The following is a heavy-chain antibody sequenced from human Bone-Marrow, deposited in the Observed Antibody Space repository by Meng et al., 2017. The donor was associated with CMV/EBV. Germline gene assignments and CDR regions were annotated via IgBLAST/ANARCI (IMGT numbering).Heavy chain of an antibody. CDR2: ISAYNGNT. Sequence: ASVKVSCKASGYTFTGYYMHWVRQAPGQGLEWMGWISAYNGNTNYAQKLQGRATMTTDTSTSTVYMELRSVRSDDTAVYFCARVPTVGNFWCGPAHWFDSWGQGTPVTVSS. J-gene: IGHJ5*01. CDR3: ARVPTVGNFWCGPAHWFDS. CDR1: GYTFTGYY. V-gene: IGHV1-18*04. D-gene: IGHD3-3*01.